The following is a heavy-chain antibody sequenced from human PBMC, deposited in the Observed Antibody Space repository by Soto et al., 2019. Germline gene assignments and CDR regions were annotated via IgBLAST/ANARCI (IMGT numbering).Heavy chain of an antibody. CDR2: IYSGGST. Sequence: GGSLRRSCAASGFTVSSNYMGWVRQATGKGLEWVSVIYSGGSTYYADSVKGRFTISRDNSKNTLYLQMNSLRAEDTAVYYCARDMVRGMDVWGQGTKVTVSS. CDR3: ARDMVRGMDV. CDR1: GFTVSSNY. D-gene: IGHD3-10*01. J-gene: IGHJ6*02. V-gene: IGHV3-66*01.